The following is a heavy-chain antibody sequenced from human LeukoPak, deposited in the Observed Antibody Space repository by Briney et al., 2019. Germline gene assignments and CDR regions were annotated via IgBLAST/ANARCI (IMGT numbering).Heavy chain of an antibody. D-gene: IGHD3-22*01. V-gene: IGHV4-39*02. Sequence: SETLSLTCTVSGGSISSSSYYWGCIRQPPGKGLEWIGSIYYSGSTYYNPSLKSRVTISVDTSKNQFSLKLSSVTAADTAVYYCAREGGFDDSSGSYWGQGTLVTVSS. CDR3: AREGGFDDSSGSY. J-gene: IGHJ4*02. CDR2: IYYSGST. CDR1: GGSISSSSYY.